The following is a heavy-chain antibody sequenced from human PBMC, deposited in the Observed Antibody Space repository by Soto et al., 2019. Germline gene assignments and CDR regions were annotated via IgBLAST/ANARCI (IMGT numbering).Heavy chain of an antibody. V-gene: IGHV4-38-2*02. CDR1: GYSISSGYY. J-gene: IGHJ4*02. CDR2: IYHSGST. D-gene: IGHD4-17*01. Sequence: SETLSLTCAVSGYSISSGYYWGWIRQPPGKGLEWIGSIYHSGSTYYNPSLKSRVTISVDTSKNQFSLKLSSATAADTAVYYCAREGPTTGNDYWGQGTLVTVSS. CDR3: AREGPTTGNDY.